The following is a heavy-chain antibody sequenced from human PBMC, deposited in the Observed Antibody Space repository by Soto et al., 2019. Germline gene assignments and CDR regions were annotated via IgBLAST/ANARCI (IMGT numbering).Heavy chain of an antibody. D-gene: IGHD6-25*01. CDR3: AKVGGTSHPPIPVDC. Sequence: EVQLLESGGGLVQPGGSLRLSCAASGFTFSSYAMSWVRQAPGKGLEWVSTISGGDGSTYYADSVKGRFTISRNNSKNTLNLQMNSLRADDAAVYYCAKVGGTSHPPIPVDCWGQGTLVTVSS. CDR2: ISGGDGST. V-gene: IGHV3-23*01. J-gene: IGHJ4*02. CDR1: GFTFSSYA.